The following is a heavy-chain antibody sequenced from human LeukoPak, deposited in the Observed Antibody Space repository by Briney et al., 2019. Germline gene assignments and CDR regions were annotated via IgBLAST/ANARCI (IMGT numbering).Heavy chain of an antibody. CDR3: ARLGIAAAAYFDY. CDR2: MYYSGST. J-gene: IGHJ4*02. CDR1: GASISSYY. Sequence: SETLSLTCTVSGASISSYYWSWIRQPPGKGLEWIAFMYYSGSTNYNPSLKSRVTISVDTSKNQFSLKLSSVTAADTAVYYCARLGIAAAAYFDYWGQGNLVTVSS. V-gene: IGHV4-59*08. D-gene: IGHD6-13*01.